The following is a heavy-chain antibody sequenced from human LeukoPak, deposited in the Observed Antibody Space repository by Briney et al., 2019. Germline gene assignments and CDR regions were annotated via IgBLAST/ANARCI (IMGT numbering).Heavy chain of an antibody. D-gene: IGHD2-15*01. J-gene: IGHJ4*02. CDR3: AKAVGYCSGGSCYHLIDY. Sequence: GGSLRLSCAASGFTFSSYAVSWVRQAPGKGLEWVSAISGSGGSTYYADSVKGRFTISRDNSKNTLYLQMNSLRAEDTAVYYCAKAVGYCSGGSCYHLIDYWGQGNLVTVSS. V-gene: IGHV3-23*01. CDR1: GFTFSSYA. CDR2: ISGSGGST.